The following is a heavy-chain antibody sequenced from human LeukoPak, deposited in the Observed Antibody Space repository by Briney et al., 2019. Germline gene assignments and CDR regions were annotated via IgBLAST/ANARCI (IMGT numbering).Heavy chain of an antibody. Sequence: GGSLRLSCAASGFIHSDYDMHLARQAAGKGLEWLAYVAKHGRIDYYADSVKGRFTASRDNSRSTAYLQMNSLTPDDSAVYYCARDLMWLVDYWGQGTLVTVSA. J-gene: IGHJ4*02. CDR1: GFIHSDYD. CDR2: VAKHGRID. CDR3: ARDLMWLVDY. V-gene: IGHV3-30*02. D-gene: IGHD6-19*01.